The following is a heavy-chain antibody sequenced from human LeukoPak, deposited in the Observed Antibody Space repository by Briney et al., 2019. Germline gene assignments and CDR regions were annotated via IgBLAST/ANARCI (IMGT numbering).Heavy chain of an antibody. CDR1: GGSISDSSYY. D-gene: IGHD3-10*01. Sequence: PSETLSLTCTVSGGSISDSSYYWGWIRQPPGKGLEWIGTIYYSGSAYYSPSLKSRVTMFVDTSKNQFSLKLSPVTAADTAVYYCARRGGYYGSGRTYWFDPWGLGTLVTVSS. V-gene: IGHV4-39*01. CDR3: ARRGGYYGSGRTYWFDP. J-gene: IGHJ5*02. CDR2: IYYSGSA.